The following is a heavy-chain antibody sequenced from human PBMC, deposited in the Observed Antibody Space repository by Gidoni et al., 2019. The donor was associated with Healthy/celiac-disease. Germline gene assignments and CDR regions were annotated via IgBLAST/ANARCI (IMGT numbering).Heavy chain of an antibody. CDR1: GGTFSSYA. Sequence: QVQLVQSGAEVKKPGSSVKVSCKASGGTFSSYAISWVRQAAGQGLGWMGGIIPIFGTANYAQKFHGRVTLTSDESTSTAYIELSSLRSEYSAVYYCARGVNWGSGDAFDIWGQGTMVTVSS. V-gene: IGHV1-69*01. D-gene: IGHD7-27*01. J-gene: IGHJ3*02. CDR3: ARGVNWGSGDAFDI. CDR2: IIPIFGTA.